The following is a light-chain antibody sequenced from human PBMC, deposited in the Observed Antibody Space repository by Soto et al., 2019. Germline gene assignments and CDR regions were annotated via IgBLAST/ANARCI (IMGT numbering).Light chain of an antibody. CDR2: AAS. J-gene: IGKJ1*01. Sequence: IVLTQSPATLSLSPGERATLSCRASQSVGSYLAWYQQIPGQAPRLLIQAASNRATGIPARFSGSGSGTDFILTINSLEPEDSAVYYCQVRSNWHPWTFGQGTKVEIK. CDR3: QVRSNWHPWT. CDR1: QSVGSY. V-gene: IGKV3-11*01.